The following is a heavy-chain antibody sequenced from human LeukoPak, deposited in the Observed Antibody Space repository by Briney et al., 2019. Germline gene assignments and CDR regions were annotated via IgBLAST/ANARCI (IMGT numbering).Heavy chain of an antibody. CDR1: GGSISSGGYY. J-gene: IGHJ5*02. CDR2: IYYSGSP. D-gene: IGHD3-10*01. Sequence: SQTLSLTCTVSGGSISSGGYYWSWIRQHPGKGLEWIGYIYYSGSPYYNPSLKSRVTISVDTSKNQFSLKLSSVTAADTAVYSCARDGSGSYYKWRDNWFDPWGQGTLVTVSS. V-gene: IGHV4-31*03. CDR3: ARDGSGSYYKWRDNWFDP.